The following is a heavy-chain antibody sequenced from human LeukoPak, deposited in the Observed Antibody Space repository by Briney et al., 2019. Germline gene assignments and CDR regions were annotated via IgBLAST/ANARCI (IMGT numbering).Heavy chain of an antibody. Sequence: PSETLSLTCTVSGGSISSSSYYWGWIRQPPGKGLEWIGSIYYSGSTYYNPSLKSRVTISVDTSKNQFSLKLSSVTAADTAVYYCARRFEQWLAWAPYAFDIWGQGTMVTVSS. D-gene: IGHD6-19*01. J-gene: IGHJ3*02. V-gene: IGHV4-39*01. CDR2: IYYSGST. CDR1: GGSISSSSYY. CDR3: ARRFEQWLAWAPYAFDI.